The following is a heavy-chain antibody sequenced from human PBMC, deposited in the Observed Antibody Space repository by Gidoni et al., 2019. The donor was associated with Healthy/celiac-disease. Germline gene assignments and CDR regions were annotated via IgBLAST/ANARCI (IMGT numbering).Heavy chain of an antibody. J-gene: IGHJ4*02. CDR2: IYYSGST. D-gene: IGHD6-19*01. V-gene: IGHV4-39*01. Sequence: QLQLQESGPGLVKPSETLSLTCTVSGGSISSSSYYWGWIRQPPGKGLEWIGSIYYSGSTYYNPSLKSRVTISVDTSKNQFSLKLSSVTAADTAVYYCARRRYSSGWAHFDYWGQGTLVTVPS. CDR3: ARRRYSSGWAHFDY. CDR1: GGSISSSSYY.